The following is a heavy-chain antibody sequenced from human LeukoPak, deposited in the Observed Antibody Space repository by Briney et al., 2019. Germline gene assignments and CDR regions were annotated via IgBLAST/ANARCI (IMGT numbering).Heavy chain of an antibody. D-gene: IGHD3-16*01. CDR1: GGSFSGYY. V-gene: IGHV4-34*01. J-gene: IGHJ5*02. CDR2: INHSGST. Sequence: SETLSLTCAVYGGSFSGYYWSWIRQPPGKGLEWIGEINHSGSTNYNPSLKSRVTISVDTSKNQFSLKLSSVTAADTAVYYCAAGGHSVGGGENNWFDPWGQGTLVTVSS. CDR3: AAGGHSVGGGENNWFDP.